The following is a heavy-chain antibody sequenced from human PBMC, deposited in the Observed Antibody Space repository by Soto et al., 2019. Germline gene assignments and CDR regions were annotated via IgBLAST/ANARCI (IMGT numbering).Heavy chain of an antibody. CDR2: IGTAGDT. V-gene: IGHV3-13*01. J-gene: IGHJ6*02. CDR1: GFTFSNSD. Sequence: PGGSLRLSCAASGFTFSNSDMHWVRQVTGKGLEWVSFIGTAGDTYYPGSVKGRFTISRENAKNSLYLQMNSLRAGDTAVYYCARDRWFGGMDVWGQGTTVTVSS. CDR3: ARDRWFGGMDV. D-gene: IGHD3-10*01.